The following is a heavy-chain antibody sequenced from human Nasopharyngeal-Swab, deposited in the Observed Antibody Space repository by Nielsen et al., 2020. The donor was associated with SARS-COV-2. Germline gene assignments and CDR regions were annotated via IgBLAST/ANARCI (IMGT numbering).Heavy chain of an antibody. CDR2: ISSTGDYI. V-gene: IGHV3-21*01. CDR3: TRDTPAMFAY. Sequence: GGSLRLSCVASGYSFRTYGMSWVRQAPGKGLEWVSAISSTGDYIYHAASVKGRFSISRDNAKNSVYLQMDSLRAEDTAVYYCTRDTPAMFAYWGQGTLVTVSS. J-gene: IGHJ4*02. CDR1: GYSFRTYG.